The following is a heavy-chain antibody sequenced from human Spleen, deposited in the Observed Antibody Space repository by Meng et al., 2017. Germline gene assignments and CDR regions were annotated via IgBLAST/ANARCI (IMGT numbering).Heavy chain of an antibody. CDR1: GFTLSSYG. J-gene: IGHJ4*01. CDR2: MKSNVDGGTV. V-gene: IGHV3-15*01. Sequence: GESLKISCEVSGFTLSSYGMHWVRQAPGKGLEWIGRMKSNVDGGTVDYAAAVKGRFFISRDDSENTFYLQMNSLKTEDTAVYYCSGHVDCWGHGTLVTVSS. CDR3: SGHVDC.